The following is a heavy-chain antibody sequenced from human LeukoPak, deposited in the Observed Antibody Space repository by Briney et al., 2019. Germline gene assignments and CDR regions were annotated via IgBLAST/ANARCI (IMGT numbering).Heavy chain of an antibody. D-gene: IGHD3-10*01. Sequence: SETLSLTCTVSGYSISSGYYWGWIRQPPGKGLEWIGSIYHSGSTYYNPSLKSRVTISVDTSKNQFSLKLSSVTAADTAVYYCARSRPRGVRGVITYYYYYYYMDVWGKGTTVTVSS. CDR2: IYHSGST. J-gene: IGHJ6*03. CDR1: GYSISSGYY. V-gene: IGHV4-38-2*02. CDR3: ARSRPRGVRGVITYYYYYYYMDV.